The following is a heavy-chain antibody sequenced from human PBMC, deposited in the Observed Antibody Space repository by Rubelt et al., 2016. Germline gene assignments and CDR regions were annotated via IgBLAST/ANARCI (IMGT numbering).Heavy chain of an antibody. CDR1: GFTFSSYA. Sequence: EVQLVESGGGLVQPGGSLRLSCAASGFTFSSYALTWVRQAPGKGLEWVSGISGRGGSTYYADSVTGRFTMSSDNSKNMLFLQMKSLIDESTAVDYCAKDGEELQYVDCLICRSIDSLGQGSLVTVST. D-gene: IGHD3-9*01. J-gene: IGHJ4*02. V-gene: IGHV3-23*04. CDR3: AKDGEELQYVDCLICRSIDS. CDR2: ISGRGGST.